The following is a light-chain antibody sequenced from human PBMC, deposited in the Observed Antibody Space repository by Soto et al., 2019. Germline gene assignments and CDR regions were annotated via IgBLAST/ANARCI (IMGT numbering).Light chain of an antibody. CDR3: SSFSSTTTLL. Sequence: QSALTQPASVSGSPGQSITISCTGTSSDIGGYNYVSWYQQHPGKAPKVIIYEVSNRPSGVSNHFSGSKSGNTASLTISGLQPDDEADYYCSSFSSTTTLLFGGGTKLTVL. V-gene: IGLV2-14*01. J-gene: IGLJ2*01. CDR2: EVS. CDR1: SSDIGGYNY.